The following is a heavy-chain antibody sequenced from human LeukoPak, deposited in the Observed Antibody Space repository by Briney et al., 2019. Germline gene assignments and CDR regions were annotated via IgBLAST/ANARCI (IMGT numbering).Heavy chain of an antibody. Sequence: PSETLSLTCAVYGGSFSGYYWSWIRQPPGKGLEWIGEINHSGSTNYNPSLKSRVTISVDTSKNQFSLKLSSVTAADTAVYYCARAQNWTALDYWGQGTLVTVSS. V-gene: IGHV4-34*01. CDR3: ARAQNWTALDY. D-gene: IGHD1-1*01. J-gene: IGHJ4*02. CDR1: GGSFSGYY. CDR2: INHSGST.